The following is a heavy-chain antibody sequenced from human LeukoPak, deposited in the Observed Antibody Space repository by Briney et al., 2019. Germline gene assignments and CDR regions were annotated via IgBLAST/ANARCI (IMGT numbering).Heavy chain of an antibody. D-gene: IGHD2-15*01. CDR1: GGTFSSYA. V-gene: IGHV1-69*05. CDR2: IIPIFGTT. Sequence: SVKVSCKASGGTFSSYAISWVRQAPGQGLEWMGRIIPIFGTTNYAQKFQDRTTMTTDESTGTAFMELNSLRSEDTAVYFCAEGGSTSGAFDIWGQGTMVTVSS. J-gene: IGHJ3*02. CDR3: AEGGSTSGAFDI.